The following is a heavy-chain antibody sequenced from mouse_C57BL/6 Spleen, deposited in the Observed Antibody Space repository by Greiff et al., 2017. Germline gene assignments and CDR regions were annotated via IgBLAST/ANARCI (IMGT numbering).Heavy chain of an antibody. J-gene: IGHJ1*03. CDR2: INPSNGGT. D-gene: IGHD1-1*01. V-gene: IGHV1-53*01. CDR3: ARGPILRYWYCDV. Sequence: QVQLQQPGTELVKPGASVKLSCKASGYTFTSYWMHWVKQRPGQGLEWIGNINPSNGGTNYNEKFKSKATLTVDKSSSPAYMQLSSLTSEDSAVYYFARGPILRYWYCDVWGTGTTVTVSS. CDR1: GYTFTSYW.